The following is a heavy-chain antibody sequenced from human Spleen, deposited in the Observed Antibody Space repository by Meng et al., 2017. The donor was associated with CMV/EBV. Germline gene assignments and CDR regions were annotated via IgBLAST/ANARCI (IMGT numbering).Heavy chain of an antibody. Sequence: SVKVSCKASGGTFSSYAISWVRQAPGQGLEWMGGIIPIFGTANYAQKLQGRVTMTTDTSTSTAYMELRSLRSDDTAVYYCARGIYVRFLEWFAGRRDYYGMDVWGQGTTVTVSS. CDR1: GGTFSSYA. J-gene: IGHJ6*02. CDR2: IIPIFGTA. V-gene: IGHV1-69*05. D-gene: IGHD3-3*01. CDR3: ARGIYVRFLEWFAGRRDYYGMDV.